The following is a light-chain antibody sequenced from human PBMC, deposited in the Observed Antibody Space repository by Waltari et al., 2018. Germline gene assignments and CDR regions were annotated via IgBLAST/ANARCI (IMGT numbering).Light chain of an antibody. CDR3: ATWDDSLTGWV. CDR2: RNN. Sequence: QSVLTQPPSASGTPGQRVTIPCSGSSSNIGSYYVYWYQQLPGTAPKLLIYRNNGRPSGVPDRFSGSKSGTSASLAITGLRSEDEAHYYCATWDDSLTGWVFGGGTKLAVL. J-gene: IGLJ3*02. V-gene: IGLV1-47*01. CDR1: SSNIGSYY.